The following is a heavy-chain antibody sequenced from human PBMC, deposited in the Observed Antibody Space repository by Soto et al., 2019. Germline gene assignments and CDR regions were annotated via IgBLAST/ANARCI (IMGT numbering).Heavy chain of an antibody. CDR3: ARGLWELDY. CDR1: GYSFTSYD. Sequence: QVQLVQSGAEVEKPGASVKVSCKASGYSFTSYDMNWVRQAPGQGPEWMGWMNPNSGNTGYAQKFQGRVTMTRDTSVSTADMELSRLSAEDTAVYYCARGLWELDYWGQGTLVTVSS. J-gene: IGHJ4*02. CDR2: MNPNSGNT. D-gene: IGHD1-1*01. V-gene: IGHV1-8*01.